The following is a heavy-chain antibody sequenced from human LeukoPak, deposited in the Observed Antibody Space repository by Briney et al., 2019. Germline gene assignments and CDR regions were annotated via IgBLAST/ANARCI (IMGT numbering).Heavy chain of an antibody. Sequence: GASLKVSCKASGYTFTSYYMHWVRQAPGQGLEWLGIINPTTVDTTYAQKFQGRLTMTRDMSTSTVYMELSSLTSEDTAVFYCARYGFSAVWQGGWHAFDIWGQGTVVTVSS. CDR1: GYTFTSYY. J-gene: IGHJ3*02. CDR3: ARYGFSAVWQGGWHAFDI. D-gene: IGHD2-15*01. CDR2: INPTTVDT. V-gene: IGHV1-46*01.